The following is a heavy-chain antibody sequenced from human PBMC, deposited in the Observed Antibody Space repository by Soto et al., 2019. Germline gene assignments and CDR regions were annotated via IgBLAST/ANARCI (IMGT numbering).Heavy chain of an antibody. CDR1: GYTFTSYG. J-gene: IGHJ5*02. CDR3: ARDWRTPYYGSGCHYPDH. CDR2: ISAYNGDT. V-gene: IGHV1-18*01. Sequence: QVQLVQSGGEVIQPGASVTVSCRASGYTFTSYGINWVRQAPGQGPEWMGWISAYNGDTNYAQKFQGRLTLTTDTSTSTAYMELRSLRSDDTAVYYCARDWRTPYYGSGCHYPDHWGQGTLVTVSS. D-gene: IGHD3-10*01.